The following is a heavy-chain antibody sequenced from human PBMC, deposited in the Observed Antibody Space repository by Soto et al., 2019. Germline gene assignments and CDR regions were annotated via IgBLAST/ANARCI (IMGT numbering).Heavy chain of an antibody. D-gene: IGHD6-19*01. Sequence: QVQLVQSGAEVKKPGASVKVSCKASGYTFTSYYMHWVRQAPGQGLEWMGIINPSGGSTSYAQKFQGRVTMTSDTSTSTVYMELSSLRSEDTAVYYCARSHSSGWSDYWGQGTLVTVSS. J-gene: IGHJ4*02. CDR2: INPSGGST. V-gene: IGHV1-46*01. CDR3: ARSHSSGWSDY. CDR1: GYTFTSYY.